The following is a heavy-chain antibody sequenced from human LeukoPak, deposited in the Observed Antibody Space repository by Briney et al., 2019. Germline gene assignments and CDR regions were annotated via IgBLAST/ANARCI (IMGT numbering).Heavy chain of an antibody. D-gene: IGHD6-13*01. J-gene: IGHJ6*02. Sequence: PGGSLRLSCAASAFTFSSYAMHWVRQPPGKGLEYVSAIRSNGGSTYYANSVKGRFTISRDHSKNTLYLQMGRLRDEDMAVYYGGRVGYTSYYYYGMDDWGQGTMVTVSS. CDR3: GRVGYTSYYYYGMDD. V-gene: IGHV3-64*01. CDR2: IRSNGGST. CDR1: AFTFSSYA.